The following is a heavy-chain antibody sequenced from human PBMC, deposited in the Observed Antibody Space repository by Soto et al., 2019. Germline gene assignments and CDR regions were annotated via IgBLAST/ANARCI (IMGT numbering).Heavy chain of an antibody. CDR3: ASDKVTMVRGHDYYYGMDV. J-gene: IGHJ6*02. V-gene: IGHV1-18*01. CDR1: GYTFTSYG. Sequence: ASVKVSCKASGYTFTSYGISWVRQAPGQGLDWMGWISAYNGNTNYAQKLQGRVTMTTDTSTSTAYMELRSPRSDDTAVYYCASDKVTMVRGHDYYYGMDVWGQGTTVTVSS. CDR2: ISAYNGNT. D-gene: IGHD3-10*01.